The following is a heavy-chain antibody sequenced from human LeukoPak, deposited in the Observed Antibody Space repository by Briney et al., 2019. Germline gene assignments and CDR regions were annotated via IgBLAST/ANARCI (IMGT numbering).Heavy chain of an antibody. D-gene: IGHD3-9*01. Sequence: GGSLRFSCAASGFTFSSYAMHWVRQAPGKGLEYVSAISSNGGSTYYANSVKGRFTISRDNSKNTLYLQMGSLRAEDMAVYYCASSRYFDWLLLDWGQGTLVTVSS. CDR3: ASSRYFDWLLLD. CDR1: GFTFSSYA. V-gene: IGHV3-64*01. J-gene: IGHJ4*02. CDR2: ISSNGGST.